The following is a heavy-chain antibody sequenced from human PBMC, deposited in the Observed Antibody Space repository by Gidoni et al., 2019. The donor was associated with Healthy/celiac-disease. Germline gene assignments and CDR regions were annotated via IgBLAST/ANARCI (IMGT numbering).Heavy chain of an antibody. J-gene: IGHJ4*02. Sequence: QVQLQASGPGLVKPSPTLSLPCTVSGGSLRRGGYYWSWIRQHPGKGLEWIGYIYYSGSTYYNPSLKSRVTISVDTSKNQFSLKLSSVTAADTAVYYCARTAHYDFWSGSFDYWGQGTLVTVSS. CDR2: IYYSGST. V-gene: IGHV4-31*03. D-gene: IGHD3-3*01. CDR3: ARTAHYDFWSGSFDY. CDR1: GGSLRRGGYY.